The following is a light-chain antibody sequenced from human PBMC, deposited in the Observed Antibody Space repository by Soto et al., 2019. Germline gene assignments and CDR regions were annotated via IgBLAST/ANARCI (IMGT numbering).Light chain of an antibody. CDR2: GAS. V-gene: IGKV3-20*01. CDR1: QSITNY. CDR3: QQYGSSLLT. Sequence: EIVLTQSPATLSLSPGERATLSCRASQSITNYLGWYQQKHGQAPRLLIYGASSRATGIPDRFSGNASGTVLTITIRRLEPEDCAVYYCQQYGSSLLTFGGGTKVDIK. J-gene: IGKJ4*01.